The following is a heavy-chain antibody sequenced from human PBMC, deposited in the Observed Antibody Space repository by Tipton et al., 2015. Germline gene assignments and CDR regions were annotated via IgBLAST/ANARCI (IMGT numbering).Heavy chain of an antibody. CDR1: DFTMSHFG. CDR2: ISGLIGQT. Sequence: GEVKKPGDSVTISCKASDFTMSHFGLNWVRQAPGQGLEWMGWISGLIGQTEYALRYEGRLTVTTDTSTNIAYMQLGSLRPDDTATYYCARDMIVTGPNAFDLWGQGTMVIVSS. V-gene: IGHV1-18*01. CDR3: ARDMIVTGPNAFDL. D-gene: IGHD3-22*01. J-gene: IGHJ3*01.